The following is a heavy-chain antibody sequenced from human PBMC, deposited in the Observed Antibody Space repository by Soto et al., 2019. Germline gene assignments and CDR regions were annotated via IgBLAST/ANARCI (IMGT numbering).Heavy chain of an antibody. CDR2: ISGSGGST. V-gene: IGHV3-23*01. Sequence: EVQLLESGGGLVQPGGSLRLSCAASGFTFSSYALSWVRQAPGKGLEWVSAISGSGGSTYYADSVKGRFTISRDNSKNTLYLQMNSLRAEDTAVYYCAKDHGYYGSGSYSPLGYWGQGTLVTVSS. J-gene: IGHJ4*02. CDR1: GFTFSSYA. D-gene: IGHD3-10*01. CDR3: AKDHGYYGSGSYSPLGY.